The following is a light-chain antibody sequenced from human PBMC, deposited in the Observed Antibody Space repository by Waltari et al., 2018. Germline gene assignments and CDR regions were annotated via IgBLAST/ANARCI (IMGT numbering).Light chain of an antibody. V-gene: IGKV4-1*01. CDR2: WAS. J-gene: IGKJ1*01. Sequence: DIVMTQSPDSLAVSLGERATLNCKSSQNLLYTSNNKNSLAWYQQKPGQPPKLLIYWASTRQSGVPDRFGGSGSGTDFTLTISSLQAEDLAIYYCQQYYSIPWTFGQGTKVEIK. CDR1: QNLLYTSNNKNS. CDR3: QQYYSIPWT.